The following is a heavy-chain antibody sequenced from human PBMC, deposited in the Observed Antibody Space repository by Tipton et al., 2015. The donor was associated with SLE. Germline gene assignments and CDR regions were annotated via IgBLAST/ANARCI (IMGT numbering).Heavy chain of an antibody. V-gene: IGHV4-59*11. D-gene: IGHD3-22*01. CDR2: IHHSGST. Sequence: TLSLTCTVSGGSISSHYWSWIRQSPGRGLEWIGYIHHSGSTKYSPSLESRVTISADTSNNQFSLKVNSVTAADTAVYYCARGSDRSGYFGAFDIWAQGTMVTVSS. CDR3: ARGSDRSGYFGAFDI. J-gene: IGHJ3*02. CDR1: GGSISSHY.